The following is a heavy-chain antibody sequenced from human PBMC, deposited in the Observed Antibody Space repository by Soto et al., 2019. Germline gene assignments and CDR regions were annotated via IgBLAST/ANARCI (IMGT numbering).Heavy chain of an antibody. Sequence: ASVKASCKASGYTLTSYAMQWVRQSHGQRLEWMGWINPGNGNTKYSQKFQGRVTITRDTSASTAYMELSSLRSEDTAVYYCARHRPQEDGNKKGLDYWGEGTLVTVSS. D-gene: IGHD2-15*01. CDR2: INPGNGNT. CDR3: ARHRPQEDGNKKGLDY. CDR1: GYTLTSYA. J-gene: IGHJ4*02. V-gene: IGHV1-3*01.